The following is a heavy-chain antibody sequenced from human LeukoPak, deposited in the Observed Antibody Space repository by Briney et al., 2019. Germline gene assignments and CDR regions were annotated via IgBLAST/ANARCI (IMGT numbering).Heavy chain of an antibody. CDR3: AREFGTDAFDI. V-gene: IGHV1-69*13. CDR2: IIPIFGTA. D-gene: IGHD3-10*01. J-gene: IGHJ3*02. CDR1: GYTFTSYG. Sequence: SVKVSCKASGYTFTSYGISWVRQAPGQGLEWMGGIIPIFGTANYAQKFQGRVTITADESTSTAYMELSSLRSEDTAVYYCAREFGTDAFDIWGQGTMVTVSS.